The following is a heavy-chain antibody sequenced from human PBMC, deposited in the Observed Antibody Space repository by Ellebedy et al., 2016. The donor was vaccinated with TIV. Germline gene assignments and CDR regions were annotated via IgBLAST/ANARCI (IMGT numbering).Heavy chain of an antibody. Sequence: SETLSLTCTVSGDSISSSNYYWGWIRQPPGTGLEWIGSIFYSGTTYYNPSLKSRVTVSLDTSENHFSLRLTSVTAADTAVYYCARGLQWLFDAFHIWGQGTVVTVSS. D-gene: IGHD6-19*01. CDR2: IFYSGTT. CDR3: ARGLQWLFDAFHI. V-gene: IGHV4-39*07. J-gene: IGHJ3*02. CDR1: GDSISSSNYY.